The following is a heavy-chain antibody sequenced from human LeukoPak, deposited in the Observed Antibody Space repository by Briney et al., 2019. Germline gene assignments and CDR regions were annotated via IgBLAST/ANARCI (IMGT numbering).Heavy chain of an antibody. J-gene: IGHJ4*02. Sequence: GGSLRLSCAASGFTFSTYGMSWVRQAPGKGLEWVSTFSGSGGSTYYADFVKGRFTISRDNSKNTLSLQMNSLRAEDTAVYYCAKSLGAYGRLDYWGQGTLVTVSS. CDR3: AKSLGAYGRLDY. CDR2: FSGSGGST. D-gene: IGHD3-16*01. CDR1: GFTFSTYG. V-gene: IGHV3-23*01.